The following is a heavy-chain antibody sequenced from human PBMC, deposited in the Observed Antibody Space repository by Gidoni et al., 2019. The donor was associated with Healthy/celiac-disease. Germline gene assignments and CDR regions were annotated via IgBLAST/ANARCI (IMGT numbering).Heavy chain of an antibody. V-gene: IGHV3-43*01. CDR3: AKEGGDGLNY. CDR1: GFTFADYT. Sequence: EVQLVESGGVVVQPGGSLRLSCAASGFTFADYTMHWVRQAPGKGLEWVSLISWDGGSTYYADSVKGRFTISRDNSKNSLYLQMNSLRTEDTALYYCAKEGGDGLNYWGQGTLVTVSS. CDR2: ISWDGGST. D-gene: IGHD3-16*01. J-gene: IGHJ4*02.